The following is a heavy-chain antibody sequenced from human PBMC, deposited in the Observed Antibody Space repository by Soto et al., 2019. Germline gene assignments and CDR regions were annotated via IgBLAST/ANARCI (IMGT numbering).Heavy chain of an antibody. J-gene: IGHJ6*03. D-gene: IGHD4-17*01. Sequence: GGSLRLSCAASGFTFSDYYMSWIRQAPGKGLEWVSCISSSGSTIYYADSVKGRFTISRDNAKNSLYLQMNSLRAEDTAVYYCAGLPIRYGDSPYYYMDVWGKGTTVTVS. CDR1: GFTFSDYY. CDR3: AGLPIRYGDSPYYYMDV. V-gene: IGHV3-11*01. CDR2: ISSSGSTI.